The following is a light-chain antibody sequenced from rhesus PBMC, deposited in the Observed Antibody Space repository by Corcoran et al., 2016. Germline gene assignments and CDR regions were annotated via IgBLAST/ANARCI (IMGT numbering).Light chain of an antibody. CDR1: QIGTKY. V-gene: IGLV3-29*01. J-gene: IGLJ1*01. CDR3: QVWDGSGDRYV. CDR2: RDK. Sequence: YDVTQSRSVSVSPGQTARITCGGDQIGTKYVHWYQQRPPQAPVMVMFRDKDRPSGVPERFSGSNSGNTATLTIYGVEAGDEADFYCQVWDGSGDRYVFGSGTRLTVL.